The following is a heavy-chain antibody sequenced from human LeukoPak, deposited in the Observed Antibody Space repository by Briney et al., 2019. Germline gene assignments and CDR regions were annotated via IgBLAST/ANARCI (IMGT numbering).Heavy chain of an antibody. Sequence: PGGSLRLSCAVSGITLSNYGMSWVRQAPGKGLEWVAGISGSGGSTNYAASVKGRFTISRDNPKNTLYPQMNSLRAEDTAVYFCAKRGVVIRVILVGFHKEAYYFDSWGQGALVTVSS. CDR2: ISGSGGST. D-gene: IGHD3-22*01. CDR3: AKRGVVIRVILVGFHKEAYYFDS. J-gene: IGHJ4*02. V-gene: IGHV3-23*01. CDR1: GITLSNYG.